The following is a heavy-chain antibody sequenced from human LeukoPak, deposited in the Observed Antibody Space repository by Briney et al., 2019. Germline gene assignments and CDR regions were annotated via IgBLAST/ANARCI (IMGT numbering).Heavy chain of an antibody. CDR3: AREINYYDSSLDY. D-gene: IGHD3-22*01. Sequence: GGSLRLSCAASGFTFDDYAMHWVRQAPGKGLEWVSLISWDGGSTYYADSVKGRFTISRDNAKNSLYLQMNSLRAEDTAVYYCAREINYYDSSLDYWGQGTLVTVSS. J-gene: IGHJ4*02. CDR2: ISWDGGST. CDR1: GFTFDDYA. V-gene: IGHV3-43D*03.